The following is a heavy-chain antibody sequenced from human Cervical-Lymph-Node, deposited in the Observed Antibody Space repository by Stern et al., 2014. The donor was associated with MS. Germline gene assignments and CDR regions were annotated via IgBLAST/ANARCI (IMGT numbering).Heavy chain of an antibody. CDR3: ARTSSWCFDR. J-gene: IGHJ4*02. CDR2: INAANGNT. Sequence: QVQLVQSGAEVKEPGASVKVSCKASGFTFTNYAMPWVRQAPGPRLEWMGWINAANGNTKYSQTFQGRVTITRDSSAATAYMELRSLTFEDTAMCFCARTSSWCFDRWGQGTLVTVSS. D-gene: IGHD6-13*01. CDR1: GFTFTNYA. V-gene: IGHV1-3*01.